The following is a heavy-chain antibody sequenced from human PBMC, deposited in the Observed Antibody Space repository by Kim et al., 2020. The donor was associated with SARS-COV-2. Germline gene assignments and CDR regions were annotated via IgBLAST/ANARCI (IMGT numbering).Heavy chain of an antibody. V-gene: IGHV1-69*13. D-gene: IGHD5-12*01. CDR2: IIPIFGTA. Sequence: SVKVSCKASGGTFSSYAISWVRQAPGQGLEWMGGIIPIFGTANYAQKFQGRVTITADESTSTAYMELSSLRSEDTAVYYCARNPHRVDGYNYIGYYFDYWGQGTLVTVSS. CDR3: ARNPHRVDGYNYIGYYFDY. J-gene: IGHJ4*02. CDR1: GGTFSSYA.